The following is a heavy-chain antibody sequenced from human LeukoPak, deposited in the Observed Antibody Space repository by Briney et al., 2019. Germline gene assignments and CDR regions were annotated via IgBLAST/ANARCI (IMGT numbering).Heavy chain of an antibody. CDR2: IIPIFGTA. CDR1: GGTFSSYA. CDR3: AKAWDYGDRGEIDY. D-gene: IGHD4-17*01. Sequence: VASVKVSCKASGGTFSSYAISWVRQAPGQGLEWMGGIIPIFGTANYAQNHQGRVTMTTDTSTTTAHMELRSLTSNDTAVYYCAKAWDYGDRGEIDYWGQGTLVTVSS. J-gene: IGHJ4*02. V-gene: IGHV1-69*05.